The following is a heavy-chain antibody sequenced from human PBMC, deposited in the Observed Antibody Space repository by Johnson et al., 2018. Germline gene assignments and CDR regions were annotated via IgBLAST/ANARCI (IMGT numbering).Heavy chain of an antibody. D-gene: IGHD3-22*01. J-gene: IGHJ1*01. Sequence: QLVQSGGGLVQPGRSLRLSCAASGFTFDDYAMHWVRQAPGKGLEWVSGISWNSGSIGYADSVKGRFTISRDNAKNSLYLQMNGLRAEDTALYYCAKGDSSGYYGYFQHWGQGTLVTVAS. CDR3: AKGDSSGYYGYFQH. V-gene: IGHV3-9*01. CDR2: ISWNSGSI. CDR1: GFTFDDYA.